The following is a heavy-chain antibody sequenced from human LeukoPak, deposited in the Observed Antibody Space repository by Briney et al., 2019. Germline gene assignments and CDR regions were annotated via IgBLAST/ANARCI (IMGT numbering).Heavy chain of an antibody. CDR2: ISSSSSTT. CDR1: GFTFSTYS. D-gene: IGHD6-6*01. CDR3: ARDYSSSSGRAFDI. Sequence: GGSLRLSCAASGFTFSTYSMNWVRQAPGKGLEWVSYISSSSSTTHYADSVKGRFTVSRDNGKNSLYLQVNSLRAEDTAVYYCARDYSSSSGRAFDIWGQGTMVTVSS. J-gene: IGHJ3*02. V-gene: IGHV3-48*01.